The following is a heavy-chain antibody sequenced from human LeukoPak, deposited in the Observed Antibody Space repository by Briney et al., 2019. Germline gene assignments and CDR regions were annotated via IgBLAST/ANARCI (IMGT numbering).Heavy chain of an antibody. CDR1: GGSISSYY. V-gene: IGHV4-39*07. Sequence: SETLSLTCTVSGGSISSYYWGWIRQPPGKGLEWIGSIYYSGSTYYNPSLKSRVTISVDTSKNQFSLKLSSVTAADTAVYYCARAGPRPAPYYYYGMDVWGQGTTVTVSS. CDR2: IYYSGST. D-gene: IGHD2-2*01. J-gene: IGHJ6*02. CDR3: ARAGPRPAPYYYYGMDV.